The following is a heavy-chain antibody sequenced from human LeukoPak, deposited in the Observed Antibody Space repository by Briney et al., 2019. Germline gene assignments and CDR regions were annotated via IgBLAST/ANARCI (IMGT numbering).Heavy chain of an antibody. Sequence: SETLSLTCAVSGGSISSDGYSWSWIRQPPGKGLEWIGYIYHSGSTYYNSSLKSRVTISVDRSKNQFSLKLTSVTAAYTAVYYCARLGRYDYFIDYWGQGALVTVSS. CDR2: IYHSGST. CDR1: GGSISSDGYS. CDR3: ARLGRYDYFIDY. D-gene: IGHD3-16*01. V-gene: IGHV4-30-2*01. J-gene: IGHJ4*02.